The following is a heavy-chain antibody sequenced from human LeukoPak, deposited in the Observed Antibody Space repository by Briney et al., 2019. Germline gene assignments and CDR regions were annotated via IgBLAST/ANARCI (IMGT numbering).Heavy chain of an antibody. CDR2: IYYSGST. D-gene: IGHD6-13*01. J-gene: IGHJ4*02. CDR3: ARARGQQLPNGFDY. CDR1: GGSIGSGGYY. V-gene: IGHV4-31*03. Sequence: SETLSLTCTVSGGSIGSGGYYWSWIRQHPGKGLEWIGYIYYSGSTYYNPSLKSRVTISVDTSKNQFSLKLSSVTAADTAVYYCARARGQQLPNGFDYWGQGTLVTVSS.